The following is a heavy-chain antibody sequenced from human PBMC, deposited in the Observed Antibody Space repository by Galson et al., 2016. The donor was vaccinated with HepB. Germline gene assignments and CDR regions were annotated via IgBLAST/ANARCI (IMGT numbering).Heavy chain of an antibody. CDR3: ARVGFGRSYGQGFDY. V-gene: IGHV3-30*04. D-gene: IGHD3-16*01. Sequence: SLRLSCAASGLTFTGYATHWVRQAPGKGLEWVAVISYDGSNKYYADSVKGRFTISRGDSKNTLYLQMDSLRPEDTAVYYCARVGFGRSYGQGFDYWGQGTLVTVSS. CDR1: GLTFTGYA. J-gene: IGHJ4*02. CDR2: ISYDGSNK.